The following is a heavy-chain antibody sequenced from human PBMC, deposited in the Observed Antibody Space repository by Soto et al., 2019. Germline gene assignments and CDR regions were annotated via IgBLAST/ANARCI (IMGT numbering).Heavy chain of an antibody. CDR1: GFNFSDHY. D-gene: IGHD6-19*01. V-gene: IGHV3-11*06. CDR2: ISGSSRYT. J-gene: IGHJ4*02. Sequence: LRLSCAASGFNFSDHYMNWIRQAPGKGLEWVSYISGSSRYTNFADSVKGRFTISRDNAKNSLYLQMNSLRAEDTAVYYCARHTSGWHYYDYWGQGTPVTVSS. CDR3: ARHTSGWHYYDY.